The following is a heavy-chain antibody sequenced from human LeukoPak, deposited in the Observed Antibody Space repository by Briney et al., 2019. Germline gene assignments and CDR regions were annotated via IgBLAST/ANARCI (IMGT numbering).Heavy chain of an antibody. Sequence: PSQTLSLTXTVSGGSISSSSYYWGWIRQPPGKGLEWIGSIYYSGSTYYNPSLKSRVTISVDTSKNQFSLKLSSVTAADTAVYYCARPLIVVVPAGFSWFDPWGQGTLVTVSS. CDR3: ARPLIVVVPAGFSWFDP. CDR2: IYYSGST. CDR1: GGSISSSSYY. V-gene: IGHV4-39*01. D-gene: IGHD2-2*01. J-gene: IGHJ5*02.